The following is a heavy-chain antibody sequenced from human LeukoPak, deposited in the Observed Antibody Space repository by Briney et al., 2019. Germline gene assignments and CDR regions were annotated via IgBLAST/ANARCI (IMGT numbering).Heavy chain of an antibody. CDR3: ARGYYYDPLDY. CDR1: GGSFSGYY. Sequence: SETLSLTCAVYGGSFSGYYWSWIRQPPGKGLEWIGEINHSGSTNYNPSLKSRVTISVDTSKNQFSLKLSSVTAADTAVYYCARGYYYDPLDYWGQGTLVTVSS. D-gene: IGHD3-22*01. CDR2: INHSGST. V-gene: IGHV4-34*01. J-gene: IGHJ4*02.